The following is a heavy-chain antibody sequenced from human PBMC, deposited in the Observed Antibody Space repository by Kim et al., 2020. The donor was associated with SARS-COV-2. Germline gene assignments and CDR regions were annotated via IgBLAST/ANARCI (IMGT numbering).Heavy chain of an antibody. CDR2: ISSSSTYI. J-gene: IGHJ2*01. D-gene: IGHD6-13*01. V-gene: IGHV3-21*01. CDR1: GFTFSTYS. Sequence: GGSLSLSSTASGFTFSTYSMNWVRQAPGKGLEWVSSISSSSTYIYYADSVKGRFAISRDNAKSSLYLQMNSLRAEDTAVYYCARGPRQQLVTTFDLWGRG. CDR3: ARGPRQQLVTTFDL.